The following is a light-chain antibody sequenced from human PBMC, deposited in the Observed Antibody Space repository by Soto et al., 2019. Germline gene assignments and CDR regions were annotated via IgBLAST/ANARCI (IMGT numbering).Light chain of an antibody. CDR2: EVT. CDR1: NSDVGSYNL. V-gene: IGLV2-23*02. CDR3: FSYAGDSVYV. J-gene: IGLJ1*01. Sequence: QSALTQPASVSGSPRQSITRSCTGTNSDVGSYNLVSWFQQHPGKAPKLVIYEVTKRPSGVSDRFSGSKSGNTASLTISGLQAEDEADYYCFSYAGDSVYVFGTGTKVTVL.